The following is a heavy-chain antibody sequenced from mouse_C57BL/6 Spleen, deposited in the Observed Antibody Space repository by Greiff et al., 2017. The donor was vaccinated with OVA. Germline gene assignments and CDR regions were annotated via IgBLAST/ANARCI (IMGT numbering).Heavy chain of an antibody. J-gene: IGHJ2*01. CDR2: INPSNGGT. CDR3: ARGGVTTVVASDY. Sequence: QVQLQQPGPELVKPGASVKLSCKASGYTFTSYWMHWVKQRPGQGLEWIGNINPSNGGTNYNEKFKSKATLTVDKSSSTAYMQLSSLTSEDSAVYYCARGGVTTVVASDYWGQGTTLTVSS. D-gene: IGHD1-1*01. CDR1: GYTFTSYW. V-gene: IGHV1-53*01.